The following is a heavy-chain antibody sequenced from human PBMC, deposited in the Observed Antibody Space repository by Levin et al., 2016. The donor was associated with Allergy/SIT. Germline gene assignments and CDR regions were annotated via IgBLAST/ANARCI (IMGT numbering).Heavy chain of an antibody. D-gene: IGHD2-21*02. Sequence: PGKGLEWIGNIYYSGSTYYNPSLKTRVTISVDTSRNQFSLRLTSVTAADTAVYFCARQRQSGDHLYYFDYWGQGTLVTVSS. J-gene: IGHJ4*02. CDR2: IYYSGST. V-gene: IGHV4-39*01. CDR3: ARQRQSGDHLYYFDY.